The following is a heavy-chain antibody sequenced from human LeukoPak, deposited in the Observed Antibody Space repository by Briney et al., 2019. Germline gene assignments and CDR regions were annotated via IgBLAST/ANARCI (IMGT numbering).Heavy chain of an antibody. D-gene: IGHD3-22*01. Sequence: ASVKVSCKASGYTFTSYGISWVRQAPGQGLEWMGWISAYNGNTNYAQKLQGRVTMTTDESTSTAYMDLTSLRPEDTAVYFCARSSDSSGYFIEYWGQGTLVTVSS. CDR3: ARSSDSSGYFIEY. CDR1: GYTFTSYG. J-gene: IGHJ4*02. V-gene: IGHV1-18*01. CDR2: ISAYNGNT.